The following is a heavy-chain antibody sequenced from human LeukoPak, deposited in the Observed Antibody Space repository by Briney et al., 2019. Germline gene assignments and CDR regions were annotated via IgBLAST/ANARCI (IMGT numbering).Heavy chain of an antibody. CDR3: ARSEVINIAAAADY. Sequence: PGESLKISCKGSGYSFTSFWISWVRQMPGKGLEWMGRIDPSDSYTNYSPSFQGHVTISADKSISTAYLQWSSLKASDTAMYYCARSEVINIAAAADYWGQGTLVTVSS. J-gene: IGHJ4*02. D-gene: IGHD6-13*01. V-gene: IGHV5-10-1*01. CDR2: IDPSDSYT. CDR1: GYSFTSFW.